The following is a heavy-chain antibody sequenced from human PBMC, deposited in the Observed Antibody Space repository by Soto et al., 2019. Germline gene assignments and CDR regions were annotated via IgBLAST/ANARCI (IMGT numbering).Heavy chain of an antibody. CDR1: SGSITSSTFY. D-gene: IGHD2-15*01. V-gene: IGHV4-39*01. CDR2: IYYSGSGST. J-gene: IGHJ3*01. CDR3: RVAAASPPLPRAFDV. Sequence: QLQLQESGPGLVKPSETLSLTCTVSSGSITSSTFYWGWIRQPPGRGLEWIGSIYYSGSGSTYYNPSLKSRVTISGDTSKDQSSLILSSVTAADTAVYYRRVAAASPPLPRAFDVWGQGTMVTVSS.